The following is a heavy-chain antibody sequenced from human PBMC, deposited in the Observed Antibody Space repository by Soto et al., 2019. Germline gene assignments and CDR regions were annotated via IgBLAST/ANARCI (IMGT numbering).Heavy chain of an antibody. Sequence: GGTLRLSCSASVFTFSSYAMHWVRQAPGKGLEYVSAISSNGGSTYYANSVKGRFTISRDNSKNTLYLQMGSLRAEDMAVYYCAREGKYIAAAGTYYYYYMDVWGKGTTVTVSS. CDR3: AREGKYIAAAGTYYYYYMDV. CDR1: VFTFSSYA. V-gene: IGHV3-64*01. J-gene: IGHJ6*03. D-gene: IGHD6-13*01. CDR2: ISSNGGST.